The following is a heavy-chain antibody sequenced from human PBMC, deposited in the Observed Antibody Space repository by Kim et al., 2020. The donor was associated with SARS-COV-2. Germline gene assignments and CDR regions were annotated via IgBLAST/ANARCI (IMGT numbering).Heavy chain of an antibody. CDR2: IYYSGTT. CDR3: ARRTAAAKKFDY. D-gene: IGHD2-2*01. V-gene: IGHV4-31*03. CDR1: GGSISSGGYY. Sequence: SETLSLTCTVSGGSISSGGYYWSWIRQHPGKGLEWIGYIYYSGTTYYNPSLKSRVTISVDTSKNQFSLKLSSVTAADTAVYYCARRTAAAKKFDYWGQGTLVTVSS. J-gene: IGHJ4*02.